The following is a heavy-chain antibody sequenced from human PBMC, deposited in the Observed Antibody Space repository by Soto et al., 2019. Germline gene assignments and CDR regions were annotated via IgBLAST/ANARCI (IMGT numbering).Heavy chain of an antibody. D-gene: IGHD2-2*01. J-gene: IGHJ5*02. CDR2: ISSSSSYI. Sequence: GGSLRLSCAASGFTFSGYSMNWVRQAPGKGLEWVSSISSSSSYIYYADSVRGRFTISRDNAKNSLYLQMNSLRAEDTAVYYCARDPTWKGGYCSSTSCPSSNWFDPWGQGTLVTVSS. CDR3: ARDPTWKGGYCSSTSCPSSNWFDP. CDR1: GFTFSGYS. V-gene: IGHV3-21*01.